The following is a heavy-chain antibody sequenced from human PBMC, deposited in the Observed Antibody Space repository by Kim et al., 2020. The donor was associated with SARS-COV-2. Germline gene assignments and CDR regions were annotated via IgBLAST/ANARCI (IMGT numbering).Heavy chain of an antibody. CDR1: GFTFSNYW. J-gene: IGHJ5*02. Sequence: GGSLRLSCEASGFTFSNYWMNWVRQGPGKGLLWFSRINIDGGDTHYADSVKGRFTISRDNAENTLHLQLNSLGVEDTAIYYCARGTFQQGFDPWGQGTLVTVSS. CDR3: ARGTFQQGFDP. V-gene: IGHV3-74*01. CDR2: INIDGGDT.